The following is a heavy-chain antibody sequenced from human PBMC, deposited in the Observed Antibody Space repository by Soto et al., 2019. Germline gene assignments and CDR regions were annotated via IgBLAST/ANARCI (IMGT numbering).Heavy chain of an antibody. CDR2: ISADTGTR. Sequence: QLVQSGGEVQKPGTSVKVSCKASGYTFTKFGISWVRLAPGQGLEWMGWISADTGTRHYAPKFQDRITMTIDTSTSTAYRELASLRYEDTAVYYCATTTVGTAMSTWLAPWGQETQVTVSS. CDR1: GYTFTKFG. CDR3: ATTTVGTAMSTWLAP. V-gene: IGHV1-18*04. D-gene: IGHD2-21*02. J-gene: IGHJ5*02.